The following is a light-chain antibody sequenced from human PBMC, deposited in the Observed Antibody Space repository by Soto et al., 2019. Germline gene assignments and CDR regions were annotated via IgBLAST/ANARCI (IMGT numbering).Light chain of an antibody. CDR3: QQYGSSPLT. J-gene: IGKJ5*01. CDR2: DAS. CDR1: QSVSSN. V-gene: IGKV3-20*01. Sequence: EIVMTQSPATLSVSPGERATLSCRASQSVSSNLAWYQQKPGQAPRLLIYDASNRATGIPARFSGSGSGTDFTLTISRLEPEDFAVYYCQQYGSSPLTFGGGTRLEIK.